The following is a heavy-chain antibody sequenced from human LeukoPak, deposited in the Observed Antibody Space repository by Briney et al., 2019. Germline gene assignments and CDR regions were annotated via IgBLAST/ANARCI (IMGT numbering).Heavy chain of an antibody. D-gene: IGHD3-10*01. CDR1: GFTFSSYS. V-gene: IGHV3-21*01. CDR2: ISSSSSYI. J-gene: IGHJ6*02. CDR3: ARDPKFYGSGLPYGMDV. Sequence: PGGSLRLSCAASGFTFSSYSMNWVRQAPGKGLEWVSSISSSSSYIYYADSVKGRFTISRDNAKNSLYLQMNSLRAEDTAVYYCARDPKFYGSGLPYGMDVWGQGTTVTVSS.